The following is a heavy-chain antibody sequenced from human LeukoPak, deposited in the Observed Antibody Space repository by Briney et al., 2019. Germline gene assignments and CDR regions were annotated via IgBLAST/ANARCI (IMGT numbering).Heavy chain of an antibody. CDR1: GYTLTELS. V-gene: IGHV1-2*02. CDR2: INPNSGGT. J-gene: IGHJ4*02. CDR3: ARERDTAMVPLDY. Sequence: ASVKVSCKVSGYTLTELSMHWVRQAPGQGLEWMGWINPNSGGTNYAQKFQGRVTMTRDTSISTAYMELSRLRSDDTAVYYCARERDTAMVPLDYWGQGTLVTVSS. D-gene: IGHD5-18*01.